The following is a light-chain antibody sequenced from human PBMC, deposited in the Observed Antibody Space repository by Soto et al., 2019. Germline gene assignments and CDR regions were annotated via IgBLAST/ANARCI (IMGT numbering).Light chain of an antibody. CDR3: QQSCNTIRYT. Sequence: DIQMTQSPSSLSASVGDRVTITCRASQSISSYLNWYQQKPGKAPKLLIYAASSLQSGVPSRFSGSGSGTDFTRTISSLQPEDFATYYCQQSCNTIRYTFGQGTKLEIK. J-gene: IGKJ2*01. CDR2: AAS. CDR1: QSISSY. V-gene: IGKV1-39*01.